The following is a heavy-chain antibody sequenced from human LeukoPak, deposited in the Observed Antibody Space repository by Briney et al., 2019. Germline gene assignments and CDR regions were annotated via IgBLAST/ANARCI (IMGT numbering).Heavy chain of an antibody. CDR2: ISAYNGNT. V-gene: IGHV1-18*01. Sequence: ASVKVSCKASGYTFTSYGISWVRQAPGQGLEWMGWISAYNGNTNYAQKLQGRVTMTTDTSTSTAYMELRSLRSDDTAVYYCARDSSRIVAVSPGYWGQGTLVTVSS. CDR3: ARDSSRIVAVSPGY. CDR1: GYTFTSYG. D-gene: IGHD3-22*01. J-gene: IGHJ4*02.